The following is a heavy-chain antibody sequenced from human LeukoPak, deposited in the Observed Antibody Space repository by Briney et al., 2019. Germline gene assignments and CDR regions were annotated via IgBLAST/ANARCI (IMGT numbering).Heavy chain of an antibody. CDR1: GFAFSSYA. CDR2: ISGNGGST. V-gene: IGHV3-23*01. J-gene: IGHJ4*02. CDR3: AKSIYYGEFDY. Sequence: GGSLRLSCAASGFAFSSYAMSWVRQAPGKGLEWVSAISGNGGSTYYADSVKGRFTISRDNSKNTLYLQMNSLRAEDTAVYYCAKSIYYGEFDYWGQGTLVTVSS. D-gene: IGHD4-17*01.